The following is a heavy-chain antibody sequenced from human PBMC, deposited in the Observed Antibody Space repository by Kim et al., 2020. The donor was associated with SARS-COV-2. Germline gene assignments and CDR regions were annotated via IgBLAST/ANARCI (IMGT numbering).Heavy chain of an antibody. D-gene: IGHD3-9*01. CDR3: ARYHRYFDWLLSNHFDY. CDR2: ISSSGSTI. Sequence: GGSLRPSCAASGFTFSDYYMSWIRQAPGKGLEWVSYISSSGSTIYYADSVKGRFTISRDNAKNSLYLLMNSLRAEDTAVYYCARYHRYFDWLLSNHFDYWGQGTLVTVSS. J-gene: IGHJ4*02. V-gene: IGHV3-11*01. CDR1: GFTFSDYY.